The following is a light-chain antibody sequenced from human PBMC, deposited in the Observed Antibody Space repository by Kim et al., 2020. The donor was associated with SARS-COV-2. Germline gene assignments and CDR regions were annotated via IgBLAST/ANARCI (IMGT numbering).Light chain of an antibody. V-gene: IGLV1-44*01. CDR1: SSIVGRQF. CDR2: NDN. Sequence: GQGGTVPCSGSSSIVGRQFVNWYQQLPGTAPKVFIYNDNQRPSGVPDRFSGSRSGTSASLAISGLQSEDEADYYCATWDVSLNGWVFGGGTQLTVL. CDR3: ATWDVSLNGWV. J-gene: IGLJ3*02.